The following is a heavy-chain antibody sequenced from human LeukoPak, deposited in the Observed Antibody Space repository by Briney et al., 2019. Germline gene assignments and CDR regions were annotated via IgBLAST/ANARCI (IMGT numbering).Heavy chain of an antibody. Sequence: ASVKVSCKASGYTFTGYYMHWVRQAPGQGLEGMGWINPNSGGTNYAQKFQGRVTMTRDTSTSTAYMDLSSLRSDDTAVYYCSRELGGSYFDYWGQGTLVTVSS. V-gene: IGHV1-2*02. CDR2: INPNSGGT. CDR1: GYTFTGYY. CDR3: SRELGGSYFDY. D-gene: IGHD1-26*01. J-gene: IGHJ4*02.